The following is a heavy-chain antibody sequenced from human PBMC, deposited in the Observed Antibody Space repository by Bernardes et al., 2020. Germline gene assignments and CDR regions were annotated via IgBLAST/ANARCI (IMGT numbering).Heavy chain of an antibody. Sequence: ASVKVSCKASGYTFTSYAMHWVRQAPGQRLEWMGWINAGNGNTKYSQKFQGRVTITRDTSASTAYMELSSLRSEDTAVYYCASPQFGNYDFWSGLPYYWGQGTLVTVSS. J-gene: IGHJ4*02. V-gene: IGHV1-3*01. CDR1: GYTFTSYA. D-gene: IGHD3-3*01. CDR3: ASPQFGNYDFWSGLPYY. CDR2: INAGNGNT.